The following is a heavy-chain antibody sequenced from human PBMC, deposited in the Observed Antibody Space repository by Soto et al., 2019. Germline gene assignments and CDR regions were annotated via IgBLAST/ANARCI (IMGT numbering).Heavy chain of an antibody. V-gene: IGHV3-7*01. CDR1: GFTFSSYW. J-gene: IGHJ3*01. Sequence: GGSLRLSCAASGFTFSSYWMSWVRQAPGKGLEWVANIKQDGSEKYYVDSVKGRFTISRDNAKNSLYLQMNSLRAEDTAVYYCARDSSVFWEIDFWSGYSLGEPLFWGQGTMVTVSS. CDR3: ARDSSVFWEIDFWSGYSLGEPLF. CDR2: IKQDGSEK. D-gene: IGHD3-3*01.